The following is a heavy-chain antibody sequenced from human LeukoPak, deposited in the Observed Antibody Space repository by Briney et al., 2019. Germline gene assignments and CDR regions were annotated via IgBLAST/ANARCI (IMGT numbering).Heavy chain of an antibody. J-gene: IGHJ4*02. CDR1: GGTFSSYA. CDR2: IIPIFGTA. V-gene: IGHV1-69*05. Sequence: SVKVSCKASGGTFSSYAISWVRQAPGQGLEWMGGIIPIFGTANYAQKFQGRVTMTRDTSTSTVYMELGSLRSEDTAVYYCARGDDSSGYYYEGGDYWGQGTLVTVSS. CDR3: ARGDDSSGYYYEGGDY. D-gene: IGHD3-22*01.